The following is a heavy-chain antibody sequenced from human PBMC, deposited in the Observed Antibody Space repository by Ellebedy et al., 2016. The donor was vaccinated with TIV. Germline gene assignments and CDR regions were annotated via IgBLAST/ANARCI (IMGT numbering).Heavy chain of an antibody. D-gene: IGHD3-16*01. Sequence: TLSLTCTVSGGSISSYYWSWIRQPPGKALEWLARIDWDDDKYYSTSLKTRLTISKDTSKNQVVLTMTNMDPVDTATYYCARMGRGGGYFDYWGQGTLVTVSS. CDR3: ARMGRGGGYFDY. CDR2: IDWDDDK. V-gene: IGHV2-70*11. J-gene: IGHJ4*02. CDR1: GGSISSYYW.